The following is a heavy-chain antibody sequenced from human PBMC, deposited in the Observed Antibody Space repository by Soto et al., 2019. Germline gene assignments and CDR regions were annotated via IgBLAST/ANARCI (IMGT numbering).Heavy chain of an antibody. CDR1: GFTFSSYS. CDR3: ARDGDDILTGYYTY. D-gene: IGHD3-9*01. V-gene: IGHV3-48*01. Sequence: PGGSLRLSCAASGFTFSSYSMNWVRQAPGKGLEWVSYISSSSSTIYYADSVKGRSTISRDNAKNSLYLQMNSLRAEDTAVYYCARDGDDILTGYYTYWGQGTLITVSS. J-gene: IGHJ4*02. CDR2: ISSSSSTI.